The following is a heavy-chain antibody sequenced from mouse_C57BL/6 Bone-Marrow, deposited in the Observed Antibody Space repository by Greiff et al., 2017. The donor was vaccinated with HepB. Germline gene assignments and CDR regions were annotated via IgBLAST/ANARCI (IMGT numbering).Heavy chain of an antibody. V-gene: IGHV1-64*01. J-gene: IGHJ2*01. CDR2: IHPNSGST. Sequence: QVHVKQPGAELVKPGASVKLSCKASGYTFTSYWMHWVKQSPVQGLEWIGMIHPNSGSTNYNEKFKSKATLTVDKPSSTAYMQLSSLTSEDSAVYYCARSLTLYFDYWGQGTTLTVSS. CDR3: ARSLTLYFDY. CDR1: GYTFTSYW.